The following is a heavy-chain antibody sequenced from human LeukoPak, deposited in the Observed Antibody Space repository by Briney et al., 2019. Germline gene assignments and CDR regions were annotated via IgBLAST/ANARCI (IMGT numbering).Heavy chain of an antibody. D-gene: IGHD1-26*01. CDR2: INHSGST. CDR1: GGSFSGYY. CDR3: ARARLIVGALIDWEVRYYFDY. Sequence: SETLSLTCAVYGGSFSGYYWSWIRQPPGKGLEWIGEINHSGSTNYNPSLNSRVTISVDTSKNQFSLKLSSVTAADTAVYYCARARLIVGALIDWEVRYYFDYWGQGTLVTVSS. J-gene: IGHJ4*02. V-gene: IGHV4-34*01.